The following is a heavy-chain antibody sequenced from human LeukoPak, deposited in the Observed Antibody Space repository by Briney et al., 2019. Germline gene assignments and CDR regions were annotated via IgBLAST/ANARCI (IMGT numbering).Heavy chain of an antibody. Sequence: ASVKVSCKASGYTFTSYGISWVRQAPGQGLEWMGWINPNSGGTNYAQKFQGRVTMTRDTSISTAYMELSRLRSNDTAVYYCARDGDIYGDSQFYFDYWGQGTLVTVSS. J-gene: IGHJ4*02. V-gene: IGHV1-2*02. CDR2: INPNSGGT. CDR3: ARDGDIYGDSQFYFDY. CDR1: GYTFTSYG. D-gene: IGHD4-17*01.